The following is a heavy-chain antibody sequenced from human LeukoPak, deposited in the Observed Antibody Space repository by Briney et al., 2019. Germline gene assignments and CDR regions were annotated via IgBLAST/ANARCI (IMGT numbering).Heavy chain of an antibody. V-gene: IGHV3-30*18. D-gene: IGHD3-10*01. Sequence: GRSLRLSCAASGFTFSSYGMHWVRQAPGKGLEWVADITYAGYYKYYADSVKGRFTISSDNSKNTLFLQMNSLRAEDTADYYWAKDRKSMVRGACMDAWGQGTTVTVSS. CDR3: AKDRKSMVRGACMDA. CDR1: GFTFSSYG. J-gene: IGHJ6*02. CDR2: ITYAGYYK.